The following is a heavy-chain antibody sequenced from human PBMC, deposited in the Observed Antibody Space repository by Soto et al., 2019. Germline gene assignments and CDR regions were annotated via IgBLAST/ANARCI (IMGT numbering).Heavy chain of an antibody. Sequence: QVQLVESGGGVVQPGRSLRLSCAASGFTFSSYGMHWVRQAPGKGLEWVAVISYDGSNKYYADSVKGRFTISRDNSKNTLYLQINSLRAEDTAVYYCAKEFSGYCSGGSCQGNGMDVWGQGTTVTVSS. CDR3: AKEFSGYCSGGSCQGNGMDV. CDR2: ISYDGSNK. D-gene: IGHD2-15*01. V-gene: IGHV3-30*18. CDR1: GFTFSSYG. J-gene: IGHJ6*02.